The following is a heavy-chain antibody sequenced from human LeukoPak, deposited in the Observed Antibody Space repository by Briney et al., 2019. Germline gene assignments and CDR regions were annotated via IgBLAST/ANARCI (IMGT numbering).Heavy chain of an antibody. V-gene: IGHV3-43*01. J-gene: IGHJ6*03. CDR2: ISWDGGST. Sequence: GGSLRLSCAASGFTFSNYTMHWVRQAPGKGLEWVSLISWDGGSTYYADSVKGRFTISRDNSKNSLYLQMNSLRTEDTALYYCARGWSNDYYMDVWGKGTTVTVSS. D-gene: IGHD2-15*01. CDR3: ARGWSNDYYMDV. CDR1: GFTFSNYT.